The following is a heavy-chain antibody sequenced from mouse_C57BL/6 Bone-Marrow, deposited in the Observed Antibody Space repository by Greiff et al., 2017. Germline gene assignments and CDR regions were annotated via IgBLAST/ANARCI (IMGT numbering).Heavy chain of an antibody. CDR1: GFTFSDYG. J-gene: IGHJ2*01. CDR3: ARSYYALDY. CDR2: ISSGSSTN. D-gene: IGHD1-1*01. Sequence: EVKLVESGGGLVKPGGSLKLSCAASGFTFSDYGMHWVRQAPEKGLEWVAYISSGSSTNYYADTVKGRVTLSRDNANNTLFLQMTSLRSEDAAMFYCARSYYALDYWGQGTTLTVSS. V-gene: IGHV5-17*01.